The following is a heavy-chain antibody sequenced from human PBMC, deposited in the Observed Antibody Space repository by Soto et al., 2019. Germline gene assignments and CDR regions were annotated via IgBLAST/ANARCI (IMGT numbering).Heavy chain of an antibody. CDR1: GFTFDNYE. CDR3: AKEATNINNFDY. V-gene: IGHV3-48*03. J-gene: IGHJ4*02. D-gene: IGHD1-26*01. CDR2: ISSSGSST. Sequence: EVQLVESGGGLVQPGGSLRLSCAASGFTFDNYEMNWVRQAPGKGLEWVSYISSSGSSTYYADSVKGRFTISRDNDKKSLYLQMNSLRAEDTAVYFCAKEATNINNFDYWGQGTLVTVSS.